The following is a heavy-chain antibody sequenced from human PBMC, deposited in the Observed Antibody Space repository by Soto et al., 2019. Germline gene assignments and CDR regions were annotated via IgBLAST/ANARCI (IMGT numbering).Heavy chain of an antibody. J-gene: IGHJ4*02. CDR2: INHSGST. Sequence: QVQLQQWGAGLLKPSETLSLTCAVYGGSFSGYYWTWIRQPPGKGLEWIGEINHSGSTNYNPSLKSRVTISVDTSTNQFSLKLSSVTAADTAVYYCARGGEIVVVLSTTGRYFDYWCQGTLVTVSS. D-gene: IGHD2-21*01. CDR1: GGSFSGYY. V-gene: IGHV4-34*01. CDR3: ARGGEIVVVLSTTGRYFDY.